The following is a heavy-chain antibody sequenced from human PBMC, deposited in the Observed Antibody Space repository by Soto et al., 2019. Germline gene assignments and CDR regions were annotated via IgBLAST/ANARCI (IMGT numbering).Heavy chain of an antibody. J-gene: IGHJ6*02. CDR2: INPSGGST. Sequence: QVQLVQSGAEVKKPGASVKVSCKASGYTFTSYYMHWERQAPGQGLEWMGIINPSGGSTSYAQKFQGRVTMTRDTSTSTVYMELSSLRSEDTAVYYCAFLGYYYYGMDVWGQGTTVTVSS. CDR3: AFLGYYYYGMDV. D-gene: IGHD1-26*01. CDR1: GYTFTSYY. V-gene: IGHV1-46*01.